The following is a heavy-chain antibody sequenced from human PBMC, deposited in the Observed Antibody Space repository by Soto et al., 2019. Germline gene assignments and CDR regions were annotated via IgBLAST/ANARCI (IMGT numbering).Heavy chain of an antibody. V-gene: IGHV4-39*01. CDR1: GGSISSSSYY. Sequence: SETLSLTCTVSGGSISSSSYYWGWIRQPPGKGLEWIGSIYYSGSTYYNPSLKSRVTISVDTSKNQFSLKLSSVTAADTAVYYCASIETATRFGVVITFDYWGQGTLVTVSS. CDR3: ASIETATRFGVVITFDY. D-gene: IGHD3-3*01. CDR2: IYYSGST. J-gene: IGHJ4*02.